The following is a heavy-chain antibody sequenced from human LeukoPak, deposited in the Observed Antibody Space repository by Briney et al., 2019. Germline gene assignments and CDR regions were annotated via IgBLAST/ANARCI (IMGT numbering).Heavy chain of an antibody. V-gene: IGHV5-51*01. CDR3: ARGDSGWFSNS. J-gene: IGHJ4*02. CDR1: GYSFSNYW. D-gene: IGHD6-19*01. CDR2: IYPGDSGI. Sequence: GESLKISCKGSGYSFSNYWVGWVRQMSGKGLEWMGVIYPGDSGITYSPAFRGQVTISVDKSISTAYLQWSSLKASDTAMYYCARGDSGWFSNSWGQGTLVTVSS.